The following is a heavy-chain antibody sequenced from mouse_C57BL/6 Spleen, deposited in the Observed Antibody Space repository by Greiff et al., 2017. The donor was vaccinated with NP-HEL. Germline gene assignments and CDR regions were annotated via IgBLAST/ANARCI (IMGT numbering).Heavy chain of an antibody. CDR2: IYPGGGDT. Sequence: QVQLKESGPELVKPGASVKISCKASGYAFSSSWMNWVKQRPRKGLEWIGRIYPGGGDTNYNGKFKGKATLTADTSSSTAYMQLSSLASEDSAVYSGEREIYYDYNWDDAYYAMDYWGQGTSVTVSS. J-gene: IGHJ4*01. D-gene: IGHD2-4*01. CDR1: GYAFSSSW. V-gene: IGHV1-82*01. CDR3: EREIYYDYNWDDAYYAMDY.